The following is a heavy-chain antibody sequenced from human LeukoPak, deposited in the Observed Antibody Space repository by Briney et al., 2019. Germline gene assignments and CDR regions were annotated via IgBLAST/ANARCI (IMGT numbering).Heavy chain of an antibody. CDR2: IRYDGGNK. V-gene: IGHV3-30*02. CDR1: GFTFSSYG. D-gene: IGHD3-22*01. J-gene: IGHJ4*02. Sequence: PGGSLRLSCAASGFTFSSYGMHWVRQAPGKGLESVAFIRYDGGNKYYADSVKGRFTISRDNSKNTLYLQMNSLRAEDTAVYYCARDESPNVYYDSSGYYLPFDYWGQGTLVTVSS. CDR3: ARDESPNVYYDSSGYYLPFDY.